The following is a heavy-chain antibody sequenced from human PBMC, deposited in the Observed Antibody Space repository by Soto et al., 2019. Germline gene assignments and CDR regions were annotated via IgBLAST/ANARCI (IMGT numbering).Heavy chain of an antibody. V-gene: IGHV3-23*01. CDR2: TSGSGGTT. J-gene: IGHJ6*02. Sequence: GGSLRLSCAASGLTFSSYAMSWVRQAPGKGLEWVSSTSGSGGTTYYADSVKGRFTISRDNSKNTLYLQMNSLRSEDTAIYYCATITLFGVVTPRGMDVWGQGTTVTVSS. D-gene: IGHD3-3*01. CDR3: ATITLFGVVTPRGMDV. CDR1: GLTFSSYA.